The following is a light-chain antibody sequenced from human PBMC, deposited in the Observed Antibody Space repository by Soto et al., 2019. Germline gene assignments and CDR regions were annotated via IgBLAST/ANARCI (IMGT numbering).Light chain of an antibody. V-gene: IGLV2-18*02. CDR2: EVS. Sequence: QSALTQPPSVSGSPGQSVTISCTGTSSDVGSYNRVSWYQQPPGTAPKLMIYEVSNRPSGVPDRFSGSKSGNTASLTISGLQAEDEADCYCSSYTSSSTNVVFGGGTKLTVL. CDR3: SSYTSSSTNVV. CDR1: SSDVGSYNR. J-gene: IGLJ2*01.